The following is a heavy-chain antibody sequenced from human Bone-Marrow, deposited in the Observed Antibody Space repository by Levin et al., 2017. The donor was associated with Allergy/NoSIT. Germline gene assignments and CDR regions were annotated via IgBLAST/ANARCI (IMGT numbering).Heavy chain of an antibody. CDR1: GGSISSYY. J-gene: IGHJ4*02. V-gene: IGHV4-59*08. Sequence: SETLSLTCTVSGGSISSYYWSWIRQPPGKGLEWIGYIYYSGSTNYNPSLKSRVTISVDTSKNQFSLKLSSVTAADTAVYYCARLDIVVVPAAISFFDYWGQGTLVTVSS. CDR3: ARLDIVVVPAAISFFDY. D-gene: IGHD2-2*02. CDR2: IYYSGST.